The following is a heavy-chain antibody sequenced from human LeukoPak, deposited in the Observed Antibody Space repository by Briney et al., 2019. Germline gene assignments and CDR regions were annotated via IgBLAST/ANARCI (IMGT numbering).Heavy chain of an antibody. D-gene: IGHD6-19*01. CDR3: ARGAEVGYSSGWYGY. V-gene: IGHV3-23*01. CDR2: ISGSGGST. J-gene: IGHJ4*02. Sequence: GGSLRLSCVASGFTFTTFVMTWVRQAPGKGLEWVSTISGSGGSTYYADSVKGRFTISRDNSKNTLYLEMKSLRAEDTAVYYCARGAEVGYSSGWYGYWGQGTLVTVSS. CDR1: GFTFTTFV.